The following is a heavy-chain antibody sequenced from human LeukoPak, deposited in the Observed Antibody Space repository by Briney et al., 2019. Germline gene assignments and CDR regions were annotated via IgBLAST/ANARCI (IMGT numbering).Heavy chain of an antibody. D-gene: IGHD3-10*01. CDR2: ISGSGGST. Sequence: GGTLRLSCAASGFTFSSYGMSWVRQAPGKGLEWVSAISGSGGSTYYADSVKGRFTISRDNSKNTLYLQMNSLKTEDTAVYYCTTDLPDPNVLLWFGESRFGYWGQGTLVTVSS. V-gene: IGHV3-23*01. CDR1: GFTFSSYG. J-gene: IGHJ4*02. CDR3: TTDLPDPNVLLWFGESRFGY.